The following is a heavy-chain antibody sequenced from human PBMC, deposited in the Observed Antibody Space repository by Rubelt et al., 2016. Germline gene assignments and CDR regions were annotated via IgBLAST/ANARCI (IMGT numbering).Heavy chain of an antibody. D-gene: IGHD6-13*01. CDR3: AGGRGGSGSWWGRDYYDMDV. V-gene: IGHV4-34*01. CDR1: GGPFSGYY. Sequence: QVQLQQWGAGLLKPSETLSLTCAVYGGPFSGYYWTWLRQPPGKGLAWTGEINHRGSTNYNPSLKSRVTRAVDPSKNQLSLKLSSVTAADRAVYYCAGGRGGSGSWWGRDYYDMDVWGQGTTVTVS. J-gene: IGHJ6*02. CDR2: INHRGST.